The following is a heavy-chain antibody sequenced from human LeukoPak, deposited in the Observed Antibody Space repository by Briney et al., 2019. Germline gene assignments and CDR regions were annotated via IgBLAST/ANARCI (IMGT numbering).Heavy chain of an antibody. V-gene: IGHV1-18*01. CDR1: GYTFTSYA. J-gene: IGHJ4*02. CDR2: ISAYNGNT. CDR3: ARETYSNILTGTDY. Sequence: ASVKVSCKASGYTFTSYAMNWVRQAPGQGLEWMGWISAYNGNTNYAQKLQGRVTMTTDTSTSTAYMELRSLTSDDTAVYYCARETYSNILTGTDYWGPGTLVTVSS. D-gene: IGHD3-9*01.